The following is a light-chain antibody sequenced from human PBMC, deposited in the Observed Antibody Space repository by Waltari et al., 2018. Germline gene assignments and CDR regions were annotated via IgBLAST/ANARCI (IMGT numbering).Light chain of an antibody. CDR2: AAS. V-gene: IGKV3-15*01. J-gene: IGKJ2*01. Sequence: EIVMTQSPATLSVSPGERATLPCRASQSVSSNLAWYQQKPGQPPRRLIFAASIRATGIQARFSGSGSGTEFTLTISSLQSEDFAVYYCQQYNNWPPYTFGQGTKLDIK. CDR1: QSVSSN. CDR3: QQYNNWPPYT.